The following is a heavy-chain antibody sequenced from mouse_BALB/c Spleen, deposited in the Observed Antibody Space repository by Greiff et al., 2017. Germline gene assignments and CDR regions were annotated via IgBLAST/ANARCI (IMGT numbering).Heavy chain of an antibody. CDR2: FYPGSGSI. J-gene: IGHJ4*01. D-gene: IGHD2-3*01. CDR3: ARHDYDGYYPYAMDY. CDR1: GYTFTEYI. Sequence: VQLQESGAELVKPGASVKLSCKASGYTFTEYIIHWVKQRSGQGLEWIGWFYPGSGSIKYNEKFKDKATLTADKSSSTVYMVLSRLTSEDSAVYVCARHDYDGYYPYAMDYWGQGTSVTVSS. V-gene: IGHV1-62-2*01.